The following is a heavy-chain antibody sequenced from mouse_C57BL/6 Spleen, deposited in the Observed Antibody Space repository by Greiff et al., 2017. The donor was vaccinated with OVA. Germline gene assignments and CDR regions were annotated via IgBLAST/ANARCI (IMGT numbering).Heavy chain of an antibody. CDR1: GFTFSDYG. D-gene: IGHD1-1*01. CDR2: ISSGSSTI. CDR3: ARGDYYGSSPYYAMDY. V-gene: IGHV5-17*01. Sequence: EVQLKESGGGLVKPGGSLKLSCAASGFTFSDYGMHWVRQAPEKGLEWVAYISSGSSTIYYADTVKGRFTISRDNAKNTLFLQMTSLRSEDTAMYYCARGDYYGSSPYYAMDYWGQGTSVTVSS. J-gene: IGHJ4*01.